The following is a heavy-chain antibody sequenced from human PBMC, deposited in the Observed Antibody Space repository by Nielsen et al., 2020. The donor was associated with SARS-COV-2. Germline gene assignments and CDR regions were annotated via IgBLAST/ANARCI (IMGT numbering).Heavy chain of an antibody. CDR2: ISYSGST. CDR3: AKVPYSDLWRSYYPYFDY. Sequence: SETLSLTCTVSGASITSNSWSWIRQPPGKGLEWIGYISYSGSTNYNPSLKSRVTISVATSKNHFSLKLSSVTAADTAVYYCAKVPYSDLWRSYYPYFDYWGQGTLVTVSS. V-gene: IGHV4-59*01. D-gene: IGHD3-3*01. CDR1: GASITSNS. J-gene: IGHJ4*02.